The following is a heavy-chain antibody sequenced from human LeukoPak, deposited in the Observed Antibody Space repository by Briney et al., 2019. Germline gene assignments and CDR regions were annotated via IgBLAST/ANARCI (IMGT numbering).Heavy chain of an antibody. D-gene: IGHD6-13*01. V-gene: IGHV1-69*04. Sequence: SVKVSCKASGGTFSSYAISWVRQAPGQGLEWMGRIIPILGIANYAQKFQGRVTITADKSTSTAYMELSSLRSDDTAVYYCARASSSSSWYRSSPFDYWGQGTLVTVSS. CDR2: IIPILGIA. J-gene: IGHJ4*02. CDR3: ARASSSSSWYRSSPFDY. CDR1: GGTFSSYA.